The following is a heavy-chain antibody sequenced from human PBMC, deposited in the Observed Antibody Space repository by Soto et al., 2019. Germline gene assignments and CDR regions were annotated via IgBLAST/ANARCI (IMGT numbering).Heavy chain of an antibody. CDR3: SGCSGGACHQNYGMDV. CDR1: GFTFSTCT. Sequence: EVHLVESGGGLVKPGGSLRLSCAVSGFTFSTCTMNWVRQAPGKGLEWVSSISPSTSNIYYADSVKGRFTISRYNAKNSLFLQMNSLRSEDTAVYYCSGCSGGACHQNYGMDVWGQGTTVTVSS. D-gene: IGHD2-15*01. CDR2: ISPSTSNI. J-gene: IGHJ6*02. V-gene: IGHV3-21*01.